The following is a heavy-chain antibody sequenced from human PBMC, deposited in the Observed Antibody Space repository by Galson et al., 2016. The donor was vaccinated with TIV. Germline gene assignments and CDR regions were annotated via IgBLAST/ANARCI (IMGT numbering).Heavy chain of an antibody. V-gene: IGHV3-30*04. CDR3: ARDAVTYPSYYHLYGMDV. CDR1: QFTFTSYS. Sequence: SLRLSCAASQFTFTSYSIHWVRQAPGKGLEWLSVLSSDGSNKFYADSVKGRFTLSRDKSKRTVFLQMDRLTPDDTAVYYYARDAVTYPSYYHLYGMDVWGQGTTVTVSS. CDR2: LSSDGSNK. J-gene: IGHJ6*02. D-gene: IGHD2-21*02.